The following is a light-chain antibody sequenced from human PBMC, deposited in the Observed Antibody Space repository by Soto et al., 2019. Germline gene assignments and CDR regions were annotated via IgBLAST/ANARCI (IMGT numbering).Light chain of an antibody. J-gene: IGKJ5*01. CDR2: GTS. CDR1: QGVSY. Sequence: LKQSPGALSLYKEETDTLSCRASQGVSYLAWYQQKLGQAPRLLIYGTSSRATGIPDRFSGSGSGTDFTLTISRLEPEDFAVYYCQPYHSSPLITSGQGRLPEVK. CDR3: QPYHSSPLIT. V-gene: IGKV3-20*01.